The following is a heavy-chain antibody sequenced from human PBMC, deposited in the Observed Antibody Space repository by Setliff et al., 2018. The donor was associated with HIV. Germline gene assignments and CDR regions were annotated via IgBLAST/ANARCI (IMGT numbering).Heavy chain of an antibody. CDR1: IFTFSHYT. D-gene: IGHD3-10*01. CDR3: LRAAESE. V-gene: IGHV3-48*01. Sequence: PGGSLRLSCVASIFTFSHYTMKWVRQAPGKGLQWVSSIPTGSGTIHYADSVKGRFTISRDNARSTLYLQMNSLRVEDTAVYYCLRAAESEWGQGTLVTVSS. CDR2: IPTGSGTI. J-gene: IGHJ4*02.